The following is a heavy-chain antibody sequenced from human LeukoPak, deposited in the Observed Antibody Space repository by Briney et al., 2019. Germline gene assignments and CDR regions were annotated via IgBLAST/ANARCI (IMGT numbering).Heavy chain of an antibody. CDR2: ISSSSSYI. J-gene: IGHJ6*03. CDR1: GFTFSSYS. Sequence: GGSLRLSCAASGFTFSSYSMNWVRQAPGKGLEWVSSISSSSSYIYYADSVKGRFTISRDNAKNSLYLQMNSLRAEDTAVYYCARWTPLGYCSSTGCYTYYYYYMDVWGKGTTVTVSS. CDR3: ARWTPLGYCSSTGCYTYYYYYMDV. D-gene: IGHD2-2*02. V-gene: IGHV3-21*01.